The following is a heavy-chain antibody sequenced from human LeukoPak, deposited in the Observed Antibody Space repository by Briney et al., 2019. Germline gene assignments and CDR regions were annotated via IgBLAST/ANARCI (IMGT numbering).Heavy chain of an antibody. J-gene: IGHJ4*02. V-gene: IGHV3-7*01. CDR1: GFRFSSQW. Sequence: GGSLRLYCAVSGFRFSSQWMTWVRQAPGTGLEWVATINSDGSAKYHVDSVKGRFTISRDNAKNLVYLQMSILRAEDTAVYYCADLGTSDCGQGTLVTVSS. CDR3: ADLGTSD. CDR2: INSDGSAK. D-gene: IGHD1-7*01.